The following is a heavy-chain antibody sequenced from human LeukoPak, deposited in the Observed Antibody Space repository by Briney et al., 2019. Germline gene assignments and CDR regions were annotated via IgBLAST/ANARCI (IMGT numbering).Heavy chain of an antibody. D-gene: IGHD4-17*01. CDR3: ARGGNDYGDYDY. J-gene: IGHJ4*02. V-gene: IGHV4-31*03. CDR2: IYYSGST. Sequence: SQTLSLTCTVSGGSISSGGYYWSWIRQHPGKGLEWIGYIYYSGSTYYNPSLKSRVTISVDTSKNQFSLKLSSVTAADTAVYYCARGGNDYGDYDYWGQGTLVTVSS. CDR1: GGSISSGGYY.